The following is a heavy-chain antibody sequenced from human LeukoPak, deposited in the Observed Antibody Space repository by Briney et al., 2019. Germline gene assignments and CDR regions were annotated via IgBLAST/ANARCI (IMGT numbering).Heavy chain of an antibody. CDR1: GYSISSGYY. CDR2: IYDSGST. V-gene: IGHV4-38-2*01. Sequence: SETLSLTCAVSGYSISSGYYWGWIRQPPGKGLEWIGSIYDSGSTYYNPSLKSRVTISVDTSKNQFSLKPSSVTAADTAVYYCARRRTTVVTPDYAFDIWGQGTMVTVSS. J-gene: IGHJ3*02. D-gene: IGHD4-23*01. CDR3: ARRRTTVVTPDYAFDI.